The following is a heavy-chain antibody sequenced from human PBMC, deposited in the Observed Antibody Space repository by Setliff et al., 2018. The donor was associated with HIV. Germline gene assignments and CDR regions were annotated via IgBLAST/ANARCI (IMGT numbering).Heavy chain of an antibody. V-gene: IGHV4-59*11. J-gene: IGHJ4*02. D-gene: IGHD3-22*01. CDR3: ASGEPYYYDSTGYSGNYFDY. CDR2: IFYTGST. Sequence: SETLSLTCTVSGDSITGHYWNWIRQPPGKGLEWIGYIFYTGSTNYNPSLKSRVTISVDRSKNQFSLKLASVTAADTAVYYCASGEPYYYDSTGYSGNYFDYWGQGTLVTVSS. CDR1: GDSITGHY.